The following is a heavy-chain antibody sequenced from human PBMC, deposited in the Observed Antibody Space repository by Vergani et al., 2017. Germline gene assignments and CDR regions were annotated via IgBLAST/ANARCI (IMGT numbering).Heavy chain of an antibody. CDR2: ISGSGGST. CDR3: AGGEAIRYFDWLLDAEPPDNWFDP. D-gene: IGHD3-9*01. Sequence: EVQLLESGGGLVQPGGSLRLSCAASGFTFSSYAMSWVRQAPGKGLEWVSAISGSGGSTYYADSVKGRFTISRDNSKNTLYLQMNSLRAEDTAGYYCAGGEAIRYFDWLLDAEPPDNWFDPWGQGTLVTVSS. V-gene: IGHV3-23*01. J-gene: IGHJ5*02. CDR1: GFTFSSYA.